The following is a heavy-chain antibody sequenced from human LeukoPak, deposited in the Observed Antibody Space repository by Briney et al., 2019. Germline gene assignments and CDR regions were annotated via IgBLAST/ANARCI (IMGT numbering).Heavy chain of an antibody. CDR2: ISSSGSTI. J-gene: IGHJ6*02. Sequence: GGSLRLSCAASGFTFSDYYMSWIRQAPGKGLEWVSYISSSGSTIYYADSVKGRFTISRDIAKNSLYLQMNSLRAEDTAVYYCARDSGYDYYYYGMDVWGQGTTVTVSS. V-gene: IGHV3-11*01. D-gene: IGHD5-12*01. CDR3: ARDSGYDYYYYGMDV. CDR1: GFTFSDYY.